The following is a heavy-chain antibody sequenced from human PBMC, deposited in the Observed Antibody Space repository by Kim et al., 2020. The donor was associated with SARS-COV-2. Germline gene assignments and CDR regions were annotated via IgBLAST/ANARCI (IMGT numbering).Heavy chain of an antibody. D-gene: IGHD3-22*01. CDR2: ISYDGSNK. Sequence: GGSLRLSCAASGFTFSSYGMHWVRQAPGKGLEWVAVISYDGSNKYYADSVKGRFTISRDNSKNTLYLQMNSLRAEDTAVYYCASVWYYDSSGYSRPHNWGQGTLVTVSS. J-gene: IGHJ4*02. CDR1: GFTFSSYG. CDR3: ASVWYYDSSGYSRPHN. V-gene: IGHV3-33*05.